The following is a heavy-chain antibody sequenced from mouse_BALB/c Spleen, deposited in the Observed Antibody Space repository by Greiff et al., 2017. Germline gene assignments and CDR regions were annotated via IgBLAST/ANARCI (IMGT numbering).Heavy chain of an antibody. CDR2: ISSGGSYT. CDR3: ARRDYGSSYEGFAY. CDR1: GFTFSSYA. V-gene: IGHV5-9-4*01. J-gene: IGHJ3*01. Sequence: EVKLVESGGGLVKPGGSLKLSCAASGFTFSSYAMSWVRQSPEKRLEWVAEISSGGSYTYYPDTVTGRFTISRDNAKNTLYLEMSSLRSEDTAMYYCARRDYGSSYEGFAYWGQGTLSLSLQ. D-gene: IGHD1-1*01.